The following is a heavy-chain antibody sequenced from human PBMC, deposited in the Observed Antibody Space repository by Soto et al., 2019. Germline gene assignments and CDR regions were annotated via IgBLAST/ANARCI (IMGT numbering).Heavy chain of an antibody. J-gene: IGHJ6*03. CDR1: GYSFTSYW. V-gene: IGHV5-51*01. D-gene: IGHD5-12*01. CDR3: ARHRSGYDHYYYYYMDV. CDR2: IYPGDSDT. Sequence: GESLKISCKGSGYSFTSYWIGWVRQMPGKGLEWMGIIYPGDSDTRYSPSFQGQVTISADKSISTAYLQWSSLKASDTAMYYWARHRSGYDHYYYYYMDVWGKGTTVTVSS.